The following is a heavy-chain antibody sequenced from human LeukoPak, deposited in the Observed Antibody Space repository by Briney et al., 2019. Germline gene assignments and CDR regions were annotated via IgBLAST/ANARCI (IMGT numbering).Heavy chain of an antibody. CDR3: AKVIGLVDPFDY. D-gene: IGHD1-26*01. CDR2: IKSKTDGGTT. J-gene: IGHJ4*02. CDR1: GFTFSNAW. Sequence: GGSLRLSCAASGFTFSNAWMSWVRQAPGKGLEWVGRIKSKTDGGTTDYAAPVKGRFTISRDDSKNTLYLQMNSLRAEDTAVYFCAKVIGLVDPFDYWGQGTLVTVSS. V-gene: IGHV3-15*01.